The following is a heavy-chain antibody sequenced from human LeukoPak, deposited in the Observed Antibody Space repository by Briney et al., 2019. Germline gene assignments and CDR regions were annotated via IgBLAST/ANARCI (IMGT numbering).Heavy chain of an antibody. J-gene: IGHJ6*03. CDR3: ASVRKGYCSSTSCYAKGYYYYYMDV. CDR2: IHTSGST. CDR1: GGSISSGSYY. V-gene: IGHV4-61*02. Sequence: PSQTLSLTCTVSGGSISSGSYYWSWIRQPAGKGLEWIGRIHTSGSTNYNPSLKSRVTISVDTSKNQFSLKLSSVTAADTAVYYCASVRKGYCSSTSCYAKGYYYYYMDVWGKGTTVTISS. D-gene: IGHD2-2*01.